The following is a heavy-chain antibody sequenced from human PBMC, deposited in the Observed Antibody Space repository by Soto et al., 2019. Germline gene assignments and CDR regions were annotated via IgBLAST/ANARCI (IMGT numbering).Heavy chain of an antibody. CDR2: ISYDGSNK. V-gene: IGHV3-30-3*01. D-gene: IGHD4-4*01. CDR1: GFTFSSYA. CDR3: ARPLGRDDYNWGYCDL. J-gene: IGHJ2*01. Sequence: QVQLVESGGGVVQPGRSLRLSCAASGFTFSSYAMHWVRQAPGKGLEWVAVISYDGSNKYYADSVKGRFTISRDNSKNTLYLQMTSQRAEDTAVYYCARPLGRDDYNWGYCDLWGRGTLVTVSS.